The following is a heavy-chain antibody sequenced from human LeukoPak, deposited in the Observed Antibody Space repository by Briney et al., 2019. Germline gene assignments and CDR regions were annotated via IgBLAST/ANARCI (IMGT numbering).Heavy chain of an antibody. CDR2: IYYSGST. D-gene: IGHD6-19*01. CDR3: ARQGIAVATTTFDS. V-gene: IGHV4-39*01. J-gene: IGHJ4*02. Sequence: GSLRLSCAASGFTFSSYAMSWVRQPPGKGLEWIGTIYYSGSTYYNPSLKSRVTISVDTSKNQFSLKLISVTAADAAVYYCARQGIAVATTTFDSWGQGTLVTVSS. CDR1: GFTFSSYA.